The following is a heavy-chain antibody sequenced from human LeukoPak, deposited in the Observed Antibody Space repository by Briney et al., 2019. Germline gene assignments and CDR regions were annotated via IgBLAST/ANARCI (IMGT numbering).Heavy chain of an antibody. D-gene: IGHD4-17*01. CDR2: ISWNSGRI. CDR1: GFTFNDFA. V-gene: IGHV3-9*01. Sequence: GGSLRLSCAASGFTFNDFAMHWVRLTPGKGLEWVSGISWNSGRIAYADSVKGRFTISRDNAENSLYLQMNSLRTEDTAFYYCVKDGSDYGDYSHYFDYWGQGTLVTVSS. J-gene: IGHJ4*02. CDR3: VKDGSDYGDYSHYFDY.